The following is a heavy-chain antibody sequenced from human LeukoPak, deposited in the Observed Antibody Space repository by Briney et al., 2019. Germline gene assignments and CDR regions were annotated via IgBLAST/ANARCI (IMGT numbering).Heavy chain of an antibody. D-gene: IGHD1-26*01. J-gene: IGHJ4*02. Sequence: GRSLRLSCAASGFTFSSCAMHWVRQAPGKGLEWVAVMSYDGSNKYYADSVKGRFTISRDNSQNTLYLQMNSLRAEDTAVYYCARNPVGAYYFDYWGQGTLVTVSS. CDR1: GFTFSSCA. CDR3: ARNPVGAYYFDY. V-gene: IGHV3-30-3*01. CDR2: MSYDGSNK.